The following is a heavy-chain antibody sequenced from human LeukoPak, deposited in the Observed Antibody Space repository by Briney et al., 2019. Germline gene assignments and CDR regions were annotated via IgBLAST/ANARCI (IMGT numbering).Heavy chain of an antibody. CDR1: GFIFNQYC. CDR2: ISTSGGST. Sequence: PGGSLRLSCAASGFIFNQYCMGWVRQAPGMGPEWISYISTSGGSTYYSDSVKGRFTISRDNAKNSLFLQLNRLKAEDTAVYYCARDLRGDFVWGHRFDYWGQGILATASS. J-gene: IGHJ4*02. D-gene: IGHD3-16*01. CDR3: ARDLRGDFVWGHRFDY. V-gene: IGHV3-11*01.